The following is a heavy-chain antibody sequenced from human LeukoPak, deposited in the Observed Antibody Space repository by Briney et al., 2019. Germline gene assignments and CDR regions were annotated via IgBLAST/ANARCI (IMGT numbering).Heavy chain of an antibody. CDR1: GFTFSSYA. Sequence: GGSLRLSCAASGFTFSSYAMSWVRQAPGKGLEWVSAISGSGGSTYYADSVKGRFTISRDNSKNTLYLQMNSLRAEDTAVYYCAKSGYCSGGSCYSHFDYWGRGTLVTVSS. J-gene: IGHJ4*02. V-gene: IGHV3-23*01. CDR3: AKSGYCSGGSCYSHFDY. D-gene: IGHD2-15*01. CDR2: ISGSGGST.